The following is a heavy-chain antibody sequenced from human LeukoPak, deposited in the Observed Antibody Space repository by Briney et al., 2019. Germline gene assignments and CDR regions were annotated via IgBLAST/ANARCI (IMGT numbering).Heavy chain of an antibody. J-gene: IGHJ6*03. V-gene: IGHV3-73*01. CDR2: IRSKANSYAT. CDR3: AKDPRVDIVYYYYMEV. Sequence: GGSLRLSCAASGFTFSGSAMHWVRQASGKGLEWVGRIRSKANSYATAYAASVKGRFTISRDDSKNTAYLQMNSLKTEDTAVYYCAKDPRVDIVYYYYMEVWGKGTTVTISS. CDR1: GFTFSGSA. D-gene: IGHD5-12*01.